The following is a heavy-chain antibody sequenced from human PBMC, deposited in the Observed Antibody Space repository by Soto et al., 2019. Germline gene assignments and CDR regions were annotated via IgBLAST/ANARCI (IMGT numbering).Heavy chain of an antibody. V-gene: IGHV4-34*01. CDR1: CGSFSSYY. Sequence: SETLSLTCAVYCGSFSSYYWSWIRQPPGKGLEWIGEINHSGSTNYNPSLKSRVTMSVDTSKNQFSLRVGDTAVYYCTRKTPTNGMAVWGQGTTVTVSS. J-gene: IGHJ6*02. D-gene: IGHD2-15*01. CDR2: INHSGST. CDR3: TRKTPTNGMAV.